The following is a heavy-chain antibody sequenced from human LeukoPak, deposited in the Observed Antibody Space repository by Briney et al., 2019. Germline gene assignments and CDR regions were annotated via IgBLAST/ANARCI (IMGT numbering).Heavy chain of an antibody. D-gene: IGHD7-27*01. CDR1: GGSISSYY. CDR3: ARSLGHHDY. V-gene: IGHV4-59*01. J-gene: IGHJ4*02. Sequence: SETLSLTCTVSGGSISSYYWSWIRQPPGKGLEWIGYIYYSGSTYYNPSLKSRVTISLDTSKNQFSLKLNSVTAADTAVYYCARSLGHHDYWGQGTLVTVSS. CDR2: IYYSGST.